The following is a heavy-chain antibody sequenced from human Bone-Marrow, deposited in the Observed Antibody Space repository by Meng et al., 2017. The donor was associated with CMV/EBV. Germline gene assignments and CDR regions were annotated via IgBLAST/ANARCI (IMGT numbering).Heavy chain of an antibody. CDR1: GGSISSYY. V-gene: IGHV4-59*01. CDR3: ARARGSHYFDD. CDR2: VYYSGTT. J-gene: IGHJ4*02. D-gene: IGHD3-10*01. Sequence: GSLRLSCTVSGGSISSYYWSWIRQPPGKGLEWIGYVYYSGTTNYNPSLKSRVSISVDTSKNQFSLKLSSVTAADTAVYYCARARGSHYFDDWGQGKLVNVSS.